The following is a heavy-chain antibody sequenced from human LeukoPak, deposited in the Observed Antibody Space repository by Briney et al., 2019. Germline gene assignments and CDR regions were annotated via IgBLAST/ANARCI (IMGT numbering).Heavy chain of an antibody. CDR3: AKDDRWLQFCC. CDR1: RFTFNNYG. D-gene: IGHD5-24*01. Sequence: PGGSLRLSCAASRFTFNNYGMSSVRQAPGKGLEWVSAITGSGDRTYYADSVKGRFTISRDNSKNTLYLQMNSLRAEDTAVYYCAKDDRWLQFCCWGQGTLVTVSA. V-gene: IGHV3-23*01. CDR2: ITGSGDRT. J-gene: IGHJ4*02.